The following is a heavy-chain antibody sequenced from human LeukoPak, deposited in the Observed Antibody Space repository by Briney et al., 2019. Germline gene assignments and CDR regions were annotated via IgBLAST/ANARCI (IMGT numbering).Heavy chain of an antibody. D-gene: IGHD4-11*01. V-gene: IGHV1-2*02. CDR1: GYTFRDYY. CDR2: INPNSAAT. J-gene: IGHJ3*02. CDR3: ARRTSTVPEEYAFDI. Sequence: ASVKVSRKASGYTFRDYYLHWVRQAPGQGLEWMGWINPNSAATGSAQNFQGRVTMTRDTSITTAYMELSRLRSDDTAVYYCARRTSTVPEEYAFDIWGQGTMVTVSS.